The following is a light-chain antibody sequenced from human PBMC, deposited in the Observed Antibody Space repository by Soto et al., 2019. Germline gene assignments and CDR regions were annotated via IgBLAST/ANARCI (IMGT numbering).Light chain of an antibody. CDR1: QDISTL. J-gene: IGKJ4*01. CDR2: DAS. V-gene: IGKV1D-13*01. Sequence: AIQLTQSPSSLSVSVGDRVTITCRASQDISTLFAWYQQKPGKAPKLLIYDASSLESGVPSRFSGSGSGADFTLTISSLQPEDFATYYCQQFYDYPLTFGGGTKVEIK. CDR3: QQFYDYPLT.